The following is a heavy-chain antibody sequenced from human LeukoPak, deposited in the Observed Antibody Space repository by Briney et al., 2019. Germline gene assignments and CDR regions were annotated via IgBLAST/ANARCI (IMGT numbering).Heavy chain of an antibody. D-gene: IGHD3-22*01. V-gene: IGHV4-59*08. Sequence: SETLSLTCTVSGGSISSYYWSWIRQPPGKGLEWIGYIYYSGSTNYNPSLKSRVTISVDTSKNQFSLKLSSVTAADTAVYYCARLRYYDSSGYYFYYYYGMDVWGQGTTVTVSS. CDR1: GGSISSYY. CDR2: IYYSGST. J-gene: IGHJ6*02. CDR3: ARLRYYDSSGYYFYYYYGMDV.